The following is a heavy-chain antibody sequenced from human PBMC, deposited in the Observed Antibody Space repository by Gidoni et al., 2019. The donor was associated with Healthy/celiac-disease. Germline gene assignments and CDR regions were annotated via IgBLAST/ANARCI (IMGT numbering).Heavy chain of an antibody. D-gene: IGHD6-13*01. CDR3: ARGYSSSWYRRFDY. CDR1: GGSFSGYY. CDR2: INHSGST. J-gene: IGHJ4*02. Sequence: QVQLQQWGAGLLKPSETLSLTCAVYGGSFSGYYWSWIRQPPGKGLEWIGEINHSGSTNYNPSLKSRVTISVDTSKNQFSLKLSSVTAADTAVYYCARGYSSSWYRRFDYWGQGTLVTVSS. V-gene: IGHV4-34*01.